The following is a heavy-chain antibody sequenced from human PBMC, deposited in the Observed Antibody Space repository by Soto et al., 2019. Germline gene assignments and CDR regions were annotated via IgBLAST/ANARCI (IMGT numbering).Heavy chain of an antibody. J-gene: IGHJ6*02. D-gene: IGHD3-9*01. CDR1: GGSISSYY. Sequence: PSETLSLTCTVSGGSISSYYWSWIRQPPGKGLEWIGYIYYSGSTNYNPSLKSRVTISVDTSKNQFSLKLSSVTAADTAVYYCARVTGLRYFDWRSYGMDVWGQGTTVTVSS. CDR2: IYYSGST. CDR3: ARVTGLRYFDWRSYGMDV. V-gene: IGHV4-59*01.